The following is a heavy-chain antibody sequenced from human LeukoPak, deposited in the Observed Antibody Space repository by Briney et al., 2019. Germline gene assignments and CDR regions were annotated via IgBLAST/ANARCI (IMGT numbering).Heavy chain of an antibody. CDR1: GFTFSSYG. Sequence: GRSLRLSCAASGFTFSSYGMHWVRRAPGKGLEWVAVIWFDGSNKYYADSVKGRFTISRDNSKNTLYLQMNSLRAEDTAFYYCARREGYYFDYWGQGTLVTVSS. V-gene: IGHV3-33*01. J-gene: IGHJ4*02. CDR2: IWFDGSNK. D-gene: IGHD5-24*01. CDR3: ARREGYYFDY.